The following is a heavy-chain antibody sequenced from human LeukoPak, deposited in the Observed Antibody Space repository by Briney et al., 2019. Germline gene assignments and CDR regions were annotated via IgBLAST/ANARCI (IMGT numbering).Heavy chain of an antibody. CDR3: AIAVEMATTTYFDY. Sequence: GASVKVSCKVSGYTLTELSMHWVRQAPGKGLEWMGGFDPEDGETIYAQKFQGRVTMTEDTSTDTAYMELSSLRSEDTAVYYCAIAVEMATTTYFDYWGQGTLVTVSS. CDR1: GYTLTELS. V-gene: IGHV1-24*01. CDR2: FDPEDGET. D-gene: IGHD5-24*01. J-gene: IGHJ4*02.